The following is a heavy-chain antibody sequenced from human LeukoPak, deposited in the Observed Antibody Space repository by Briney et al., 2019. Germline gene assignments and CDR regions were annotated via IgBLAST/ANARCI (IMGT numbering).Heavy chain of an antibody. Sequence: GGSLRLSCAASGFTFSSYAMSWVRQAPGKGLDWVSLVSGSGSTIYYADSVKGRFTISRDNSKNTLYLQMNSLRAEDTAVYYCAKDPDYVWGNWFDPWGQGTLVTVSS. J-gene: IGHJ5*02. D-gene: IGHD3-16*01. V-gene: IGHV3-23*01. CDR1: GFTFSSYA. CDR2: VSGSGSTI. CDR3: AKDPDYVWGNWFDP.